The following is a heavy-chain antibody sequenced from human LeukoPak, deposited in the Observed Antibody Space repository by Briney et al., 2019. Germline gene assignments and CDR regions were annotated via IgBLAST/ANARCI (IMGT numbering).Heavy chain of an antibody. CDR3: ANTPIRYFDWFPS. CDR2: ISYDGSNK. Sequence: GGSLRLSCAASGFTFSSYGMHWVRQAPGKGLEWVAVISYDGSNKYYADSVKGRFTISRDNSKNTLYLQTNSLRAEDTAVYYCANTPIRYFDWFPSWGQGTLVTVSS. J-gene: IGHJ5*02. CDR1: GFTFSSYG. V-gene: IGHV3-30*18. D-gene: IGHD3-9*01.